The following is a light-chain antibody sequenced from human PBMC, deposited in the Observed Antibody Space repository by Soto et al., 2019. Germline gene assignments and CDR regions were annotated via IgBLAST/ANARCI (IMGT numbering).Light chain of an antibody. J-gene: IGLJ3*02. CDR1: SSDVGGYNY. V-gene: IGLV2-14*03. CDR2: DVS. CDR3: SSYTTSGTL. Sequence: QSVLTQPASVSGSPGQSITISCTGTSSDVGGYNYVSWYQHHPGKAPKLMIYDVSDRPSGVSNRFSGSKSGNTASLTISGLQAEDEADYYCSSYTTSGTLFGGGTQLTVL.